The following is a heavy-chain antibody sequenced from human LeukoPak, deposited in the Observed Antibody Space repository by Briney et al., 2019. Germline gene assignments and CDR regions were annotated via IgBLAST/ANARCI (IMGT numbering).Heavy chain of an antibody. D-gene: IGHD1-26*01. V-gene: IGHV4-39*07. CDR3: ARGGSYPTSNDY. CDR1: GGSISSSSYY. J-gene: IGHJ4*02. Sequence: SETLSLTCTVSGGSISSSSYYWGWIRQPPGKGLEWIGSIYYSGSTYYNPSLKSRVTISLDTSKNQFSLKVSSVTAADTAVYYCARGGSYPTSNDYWGQGTLVTVSS. CDR2: IYYSGST.